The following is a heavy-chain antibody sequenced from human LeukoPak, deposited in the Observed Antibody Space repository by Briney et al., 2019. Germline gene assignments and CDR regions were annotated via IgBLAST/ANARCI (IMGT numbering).Heavy chain of an antibody. J-gene: IGHJ4*02. CDR3: AKRTTKAYSGCDDY. D-gene: IGHD5-12*01. CDR2: ISSSRRYI. V-gene: IGHV3-21*04. Sequence: RGSLRLSCAASGFTFSSYSMNWVRQAPGKGLEWVSSISSSRRYIYYADSVKGRFTISRDNAKNSLYLQMNTLRAEDAAVYYCAKRTTKAYSGCDDYWGQGTLVTVSA. CDR1: GFTFSSYS.